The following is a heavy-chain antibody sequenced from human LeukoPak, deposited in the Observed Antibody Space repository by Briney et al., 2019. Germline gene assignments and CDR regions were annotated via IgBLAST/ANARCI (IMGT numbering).Heavy chain of an antibody. CDR2: IYTSGST. CDR3: AGAGIAAAGSFDY. D-gene: IGHD6-13*01. Sequence: SETLSLTCAVYGGSFSGYYWSWIRQPAGKGLEWIGRIYTSGSTNYNPSLKSRVTISVDTSKNQFSLKLSSVTAADTAVYYCAGAGIAAAGSFDYWGQGTLVTVSS. J-gene: IGHJ4*02. CDR1: GGSFSGYY. V-gene: IGHV4-59*10.